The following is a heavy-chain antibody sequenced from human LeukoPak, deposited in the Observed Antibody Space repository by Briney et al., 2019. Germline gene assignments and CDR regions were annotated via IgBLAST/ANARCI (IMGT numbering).Heavy chain of an antibody. CDR1: GITFSSYG. Sequence: GGTLRLSCAASGITFSSYGMSWVRQAPGKGLEWVSRISSTGGTTYYADSVKGRFTISRDNSKNTLYLQMNSLRAEDTAIYYCAKNGDRGAYCTGGTCYPYFYYYMDVWGKGTTVTI. J-gene: IGHJ6*03. D-gene: IGHD2-15*01. CDR3: AKNGDRGAYCTGGTCYPYFYYYMDV. CDR2: ISSTGGTT. V-gene: IGHV3-23*01.